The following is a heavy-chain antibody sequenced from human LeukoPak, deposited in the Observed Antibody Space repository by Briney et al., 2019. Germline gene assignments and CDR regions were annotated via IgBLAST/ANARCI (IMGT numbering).Heavy chain of an antibody. Sequence: GGSLRLSCAASGFTFSNYWMSWVRQAPGKGLEWVANIKQDGSEKHYVDSVKGRFTISRDNAKNSLYLQMNSLRAEDTAVYYCARNFAWIEYWGQGTLVTVSS. J-gene: IGHJ4*02. CDR2: IKQDGSEK. CDR3: ARNFAWIEY. D-gene: IGHD5-12*01. CDR1: GFTFSNYW. V-gene: IGHV3-7*01.